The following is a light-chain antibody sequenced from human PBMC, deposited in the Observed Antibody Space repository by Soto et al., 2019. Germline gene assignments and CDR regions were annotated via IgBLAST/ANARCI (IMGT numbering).Light chain of an antibody. CDR1: QSNSSY. CDR2: AAS. V-gene: IGKV1-39*01. CDR3: QQSYSTLT. J-gene: IGKJ4*01. Sequence: DIQMTQSPSSLSASVGDRVTITCRASQSNSSYLNWYQQKPGKAPKLLIYAASSLQSGVPSRFSGSGSGTDFTLTISSLQPEDFATYYCQQSYSTLTFGGGTKLEIK.